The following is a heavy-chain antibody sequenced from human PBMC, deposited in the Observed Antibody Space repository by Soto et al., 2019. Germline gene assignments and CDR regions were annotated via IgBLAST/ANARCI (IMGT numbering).Heavy chain of an antibody. Sequence: GGSLRLSCAASGFTFSSYWMSWVRQAPGKGLEWVANIKQDGSEKYYVDSVKGRFTISRDNAKNSLYLQMNSLRAEDTAVYYCARVIGSTSWDARGYSYYFDYWGQGTLVTVSS. V-gene: IGHV3-7*01. CDR1: GFTFSSYW. CDR3: ARVIGSTSWDARGYSYYFDY. D-gene: IGHD2-2*01. CDR2: IKQDGSEK. J-gene: IGHJ4*02.